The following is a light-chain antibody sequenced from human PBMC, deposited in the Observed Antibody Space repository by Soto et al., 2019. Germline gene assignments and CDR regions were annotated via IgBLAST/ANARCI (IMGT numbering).Light chain of an antibody. CDR1: QSILFSSGNRTY. CDR3: QQYFRVPPT. J-gene: IGKJ1*01. CDR2: WAS. V-gene: IGKV4-1*01. Sequence: DIVMTQSPASLAVSLGERVTLNCRSSQSILFSSGNRTYLAWYQQKPRQSPKLLFYWASTRASGVPDRFSGSGSGTDFTLTISSLQTEDVAVYYCQQYFRVPPTFGRGTKVEVK.